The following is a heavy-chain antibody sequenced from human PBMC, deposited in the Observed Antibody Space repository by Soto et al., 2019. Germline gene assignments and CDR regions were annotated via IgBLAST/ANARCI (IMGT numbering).Heavy chain of an antibody. CDR2: IYASGST. Sequence: PSETLSLTCTVSGGSISTYYWSWIRQPAGKGLEWIGRIYASGSTNYNPSLKSRVTMSVATSKNQFSLKLSSVTAADTAVYYCARGGMAIIPTATAFDYWGQGTLVTVSS. V-gene: IGHV4-4*07. CDR1: GGSISTYY. CDR3: ARGGMAIIPTATAFDY. D-gene: IGHD2-2*01. J-gene: IGHJ4*02.